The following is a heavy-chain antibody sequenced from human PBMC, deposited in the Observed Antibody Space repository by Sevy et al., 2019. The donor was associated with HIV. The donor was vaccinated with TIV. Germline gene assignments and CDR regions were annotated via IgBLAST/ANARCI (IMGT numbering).Heavy chain of an antibody. CDR2: IKQDAGQK. J-gene: IGHJ4*02. D-gene: IGHD1-7*01. CDR1: GFTFSKYW. CDR3: ARDAGNYYFHY. Sequence: GGSLRLSCAASGFTFSKYWMGWVRQAPGKGLEWVANIKQDAGQKYYGDSVKGRFTISRDNAKNSLYLQMNSLRAEDTAVYFCARDAGNYYFHYWGQGTLVTVSS. V-gene: IGHV3-7*01.